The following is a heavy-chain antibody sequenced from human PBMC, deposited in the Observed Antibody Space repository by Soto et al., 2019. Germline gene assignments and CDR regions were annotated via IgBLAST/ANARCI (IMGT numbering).Heavy chain of an antibody. D-gene: IGHD4-17*01. J-gene: IGHJ4*02. CDR2: IYYSGST. CDR3: ASSYGDYVSY. Sequence: QLQLQESGPGLVKPSETLSLTCNVSGGSISSSSYYWGWIRQPSGKGLEWIGSIYYSGSTYYNPSLKSRVTISVDTSKNQFSLKLSSVTAADTAVYYCASSYGDYVSYWGQGTLVTVSS. V-gene: IGHV4-39*01. CDR1: GGSISSSSYY.